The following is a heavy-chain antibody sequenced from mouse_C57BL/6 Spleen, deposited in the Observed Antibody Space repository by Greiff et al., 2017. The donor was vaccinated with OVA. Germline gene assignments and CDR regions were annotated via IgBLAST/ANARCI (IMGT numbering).Heavy chain of an antibody. Sequence: EVQLLESGPGLVKPSQSLSLTCSVTGYSITSGYYWNWIRQFPGNKLEWMGYISYDGSNNYNPSLKNRISITRDTSKNQFFLKLNSVTTEDTATYYCARDQGYYYGSSLDYWGQGTTLTVSS. CDR3: ARDQGYYYGSSLDY. D-gene: IGHD1-1*01. J-gene: IGHJ2*01. CDR1: GYSITSGYY. V-gene: IGHV3-6*01. CDR2: ISYDGSN.